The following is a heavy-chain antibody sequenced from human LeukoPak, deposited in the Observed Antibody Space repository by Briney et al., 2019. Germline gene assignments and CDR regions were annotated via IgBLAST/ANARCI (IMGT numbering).Heavy chain of an antibody. J-gene: IGHJ5*02. CDR3: AKDRIYYDSSGYYSNINWFDP. D-gene: IGHD3-22*01. Sequence: GRSLRLSCAASGFTLSTYAIHWVRQAPGKGLEWVAFIRYDGSNKYYADSVKGRFTISRDNSKNTLYLQMNSLRAEDTAVCYCAKDRIYYDSSGYYSNINWFDPWGQGTLVTVSS. CDR1: GFTLSTYA. CDR2: IRYDGSNK. V-gene: IGHV3-30*02.